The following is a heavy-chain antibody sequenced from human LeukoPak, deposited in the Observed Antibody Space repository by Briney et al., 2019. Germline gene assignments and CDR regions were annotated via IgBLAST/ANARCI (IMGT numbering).Heavy chain of an antibody. J-gene: IGHJ4*02. V-gene: IGHV5-51*01. CDR3: ATSESQTRFDY. D-gene: IGHD1/OR15-1a*01. Sequence: GESLKISCKSSGYSFTTYWIGWVRQMPGKGLEWIRIIFPGDSDTTYSPSLQGQVTISADKSINTAYLQWSSLRASDTAMYYCATSESQTRFDYWGQGTPVTVSS. CDR2: IFPGDSDT. CDR1: GYSFTTYW.